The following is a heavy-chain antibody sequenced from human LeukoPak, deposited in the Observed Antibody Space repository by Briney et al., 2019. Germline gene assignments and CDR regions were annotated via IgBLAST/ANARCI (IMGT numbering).Heavy chain of an antibody. V-gene: IGHV4-61*02. Sequence: SETLSLTCTVSGDSVSSGSYFWSWIRQPAGKGLEWIGRVYSTGSTNYNPSLKSRVTISVDTSKNQFSLKVSSVTAADTAVYYCARGDYGDYVVWGQGTLSPSPQ. CDR3: ARGDYGDYVV. J-gene: IGHJ4*02. CDR2: VYSTGST. D-gene: IGHD4-17*01. CDR1: GDSVSSGSYF.